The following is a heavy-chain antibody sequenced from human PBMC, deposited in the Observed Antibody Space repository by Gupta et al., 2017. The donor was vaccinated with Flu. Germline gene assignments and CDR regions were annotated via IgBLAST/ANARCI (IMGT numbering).Heavy chain of an antibody. V-gene: IGHV3-48*01. J-gene: IGHJ4*02. Sequence: TFSSYGRNWVRQTPKKGLEWVSYISGSGTTIYYADSVKGRFTISRDNAKNSLYLQMNSLRAEDTAVYYCASYYYDSSGTHFWGQGTLVTVSS. CDR1: TFSSYG. CDR2: ISGSGTTI. CDR3: ASYYYDSSGTHF. D-gene: IGHD3-22*01.